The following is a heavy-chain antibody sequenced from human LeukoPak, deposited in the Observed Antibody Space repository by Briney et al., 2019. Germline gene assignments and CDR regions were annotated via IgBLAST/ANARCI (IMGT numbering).Heavy chain of an antibody. CDR2: ISGSGGST. V-gene: IGHV3-23*01. CDR1: GFTFSSYA. J-gene: IGHJ4*02. D-gene: IGHD2-15*01. CDR3: AKRPYCSGGSCYPFDY. Sequence: GGSLRLSCAASGFTFSSYAMSWVRQAPGKGLEWVSAISGSGGSTYYADSVKGRFTISRDNPKNTLYLQMNSLRAEDTAVYYCAKRPYCSGGSCYPFDYWGQGTLVTVSS.